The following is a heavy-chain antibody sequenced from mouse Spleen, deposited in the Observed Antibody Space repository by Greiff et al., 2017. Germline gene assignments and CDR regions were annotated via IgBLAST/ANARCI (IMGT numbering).Heavy chain of an antibody. Sequence: EVMLVESGGGLVKPGGSLKLSCAASGFTFSSYAMSWVRQTPEKRLEWVAAINSNGGSTYYPDTVKDRFTISRDNAKNTLYLQMSSLRSEDTALYYCARHASYSNLFDYWGQGTTLTVSS. CDR2: INSNGGST. CDR3: ARHASYSNLFDY. D-gene: IGHD2-5*01. J-gene: IGHJ2*01. CDR1: GFTFSSYA. V-gene: IGHV5-6-2*01.